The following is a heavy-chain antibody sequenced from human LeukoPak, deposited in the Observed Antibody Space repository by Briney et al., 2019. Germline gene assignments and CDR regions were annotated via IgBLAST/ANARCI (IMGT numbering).Heavy chain of an antibody. J-gene: IGHJ3*02. CDR1: GGSISSSSYY. Sequence: PSETLSLTCTVSGGSISSSSYYWGWIRQPPGKGLEWIGSIYYSGSTYYNPSLKSRVTISVDTSKNQFSLKLSSVTAADTAVYYCARGPPEDENDAFDIWGQGTMVTVSS. CDR2: IYYSGST. V-gene: IGHV4-39*07. D-gene: IGHD5-24*01. CDR3: ARGPPEDENDAFDI.